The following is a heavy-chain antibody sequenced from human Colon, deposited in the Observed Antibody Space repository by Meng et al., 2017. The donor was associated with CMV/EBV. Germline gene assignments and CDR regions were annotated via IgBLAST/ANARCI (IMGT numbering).Heavy chain of an antibody. CDR1: SISSGDYH. CDR3: ARYTYGDYRRGDAMDV. D-gene: IGHD4-17*01. V-gene: IGHV4-30-4*08. J-gene: IGHJ6*02. Sequence: SISSGDYHWSWIRQPPGKGLEWIGNIYYRERTYYNPSLRSRVTISADTSKNQFSLKLKSVTAADTAVYYCARYTYGDYRRGDAMDVWGQGTTVTVSS. CDR2: IYYRERT.